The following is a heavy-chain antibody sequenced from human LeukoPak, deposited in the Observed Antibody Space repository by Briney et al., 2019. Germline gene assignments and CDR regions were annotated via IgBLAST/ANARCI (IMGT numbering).Heavy chain of an antibody. J-gene: IGHJ6*02. V-gene: IGHV4-34*01. CDR1: GGSFSGYY. Sequence: SETLSLTCAVYGGSFSGYYWSWIRQPPGKGLEWIGEINHSGSTNYNPSLKSRVTISVDTSKNQFSLKLSSVTAADTAVYYCARGLYYDFWSGYYKYYYGMDVWGQGTTVTVSS. CDR3: ARGLYYDFWSGYYKYYYGMDV. CDR2: INHSGST. D-gene: IGHD3-3*01.